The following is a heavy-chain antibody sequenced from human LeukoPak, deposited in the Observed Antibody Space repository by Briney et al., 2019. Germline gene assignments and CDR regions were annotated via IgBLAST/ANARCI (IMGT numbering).Heavy chain of an antibody. J-gene: IGHJ1*01. CDR1: GFTFSSYS. CDR2: ISSSGSTI. CDR3: AREGSSDYGDKTEYFQH. V-gene: IGHV3-48*04. Sequence: GGSLRLSCAASGFTFSSYSMNWVRQAPGKGLEWVSYISSSGSTIYYADSVKGRFTISRDNAKNSLYLQMNSLRAEDTAVYYCAREGSSDYGDKTEYFQHWGQGTLVTVSS. D-gene: IGHD4-17*01.